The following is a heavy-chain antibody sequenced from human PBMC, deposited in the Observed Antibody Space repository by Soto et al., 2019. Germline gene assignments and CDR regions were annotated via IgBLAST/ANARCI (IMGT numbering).Heavy chain of an antibody. Sequence: SETLSLTCTVSGGSISSYYWSWIRQPPGKGLEWIGYIYYSGSTNYNPSLKSRVTISVDTSKNQFSLKLSSVTAADTALYSCARVPYYGSGYYYVMVFWGQGTTVTVSS. D-gene: IGHD3-10*01. CDR2: IYYSGST. V-gene: IGHV4-59*01. CDR3: ARVPYYGSGYYYVMVF. J-gene: IGHJ6*02. CDR1: GGSISSYY.